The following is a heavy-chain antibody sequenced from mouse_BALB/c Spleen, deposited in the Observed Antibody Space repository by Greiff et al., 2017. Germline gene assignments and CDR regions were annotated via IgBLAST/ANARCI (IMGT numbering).Heavy chain of an antibody. CDR1: GFSLTGYG. CDR3: AREHYDGPWFAY. CDR2: IWGDGST. V-gene: IGHV2-6-7*01. D-gene: IGHD1-2*01. Sequence: VQLQESGPGLVAPSQSLSITCTVSGFSLTGYGVNWVRQTPGKGLEWLGMIWGDGSTDYNSALKSRLSISKDNSKSQVFLKMNSLQTDDTARYYCAREHYDGPWFAYWGQGTLVTVSA. J-gene: IGHJ3*01.